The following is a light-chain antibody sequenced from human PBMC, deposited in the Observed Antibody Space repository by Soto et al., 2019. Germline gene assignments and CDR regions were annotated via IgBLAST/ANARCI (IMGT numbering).Light chain of an antibody. V-gene: IGKV4-1*01. CDR1: QTVLYNSNNKNH. CDR3: QQYYNTPLT. J-gene: IGKJ4*01. Sequence: DFVLTNAPDSLAVSLGERATINCKSSQTVLYNSNNKNHLGWFQQKPGQPPKLLIYWASTRESGVPDRFSGSGSGTDFTLTISRLQAEDVAVYYCQQYYNTPLTFGGGTKVDI. CDR2: WAS.